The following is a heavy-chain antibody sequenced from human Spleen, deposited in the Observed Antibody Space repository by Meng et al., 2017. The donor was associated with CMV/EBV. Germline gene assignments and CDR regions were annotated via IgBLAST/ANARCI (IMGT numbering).Heavy chain of an antibody. Sequence: GYYYGAWRRQKPGKGPGWIGESYCSVSTYNEPAIKNRVNISVDTSNNQISLKLSSVSAAESAVYYWAREGSGSYYSPVTYNWFDPWGQGTLVTVSS. D-gene: IGHD3-10*01. CDR1: GYYY. J-gene: IGHJ5*02. CDR2: SYCSVST. V-gene: IGHV4-30-4*06. CDR3: AREGSGSYYSPVTYNWFDP.